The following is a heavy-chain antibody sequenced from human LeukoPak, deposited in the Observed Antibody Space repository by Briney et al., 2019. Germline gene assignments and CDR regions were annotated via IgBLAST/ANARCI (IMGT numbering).Heavy chain of an antibody. V-gene: IGHV4-4*02. CDR3: ARHEGYSFKY. Sequence: PSETLSLTCAVSGGSIGNSHWWSWVRQPPEKGLEWIGQVYPGGSAVYNPSFKSRVTLSLDKSRNHFSLFLTSVIAADTAVYFCARHEGYSFKYWGQGALVTVSS. CDR2: VYPGGSA. CDR1: GGSIGNSHW. J-gene: IGHJ4*02.